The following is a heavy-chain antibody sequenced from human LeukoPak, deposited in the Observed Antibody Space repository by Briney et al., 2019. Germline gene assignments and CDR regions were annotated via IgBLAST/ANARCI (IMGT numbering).Heavy chain of an antibody. CDR2: ISAYNGNT. Sequence: VASVKVSCKASGYTFTSYGISWVRQAPGQGLAWMGWISAYNGNTNYAQKLQGRVTMTTDTSTSTAYMELRSLRSDDTAIYYCARVPYDSSAYGASFDYWGQGTLVTVSS. D-gene: IGHD3-22*01. J-gene: IGHJ4*02. CDR3: ARVPYDSSAYGASFDY. CDR1: GYTFTSYG. V-gene: IGHV1-18*01.